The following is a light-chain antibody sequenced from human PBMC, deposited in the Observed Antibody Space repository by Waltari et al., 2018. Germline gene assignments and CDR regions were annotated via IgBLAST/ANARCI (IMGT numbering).Light chain of an antibody. Sequence: SYVLTQPPSVSVAPGQTARITCGGNNIGSKSVHWYQQKPGQAPVLVVYDNSDRPSGIPELFSGSNSGNTATLTISRVEAGDEADYYCQVWDITSDHFVFGTGTKVTVL. CDR1: NIGSKS. V-gene: IGLV3-21*02. CDR2: DNS. J-gene: IGLJ1*01. CDR3: QVWDITSDHFV.